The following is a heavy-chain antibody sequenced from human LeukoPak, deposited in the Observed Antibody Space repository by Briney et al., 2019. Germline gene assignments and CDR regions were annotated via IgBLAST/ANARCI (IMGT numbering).Heavy chain of an antibody. D-gene: IGHD3-9*01. J-gene: IGHJ4*02. CDR1: GFTFSSYA. V-gene: IGHV3-48*04. CDR3: AGNSILTGYYLFDY. Sequence: GGSLRLSCAASGFTFSSYAMNWVRQAPGKGLEWVSYISSSSSTIYYADSVKGRFTISRDNAENSVYLQMNSLRAEDTAVYYCAGNSILTGYYLFDYWGQGTLVTVSS. CDR2: ISSSSSTI.